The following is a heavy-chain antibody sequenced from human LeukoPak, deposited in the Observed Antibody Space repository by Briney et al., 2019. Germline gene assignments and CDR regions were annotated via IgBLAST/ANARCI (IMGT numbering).Heavy chain of an antibody. D-gene: IGHD4-17*01. V-gene: IGHV4-34*01. CDR3: ARSNYGGTYWYFDL. Sequence: SETLSLTCVVYGGSFSGYYWSWIRQPPGKGLEWIGEINHSGSTNYNPSLKSRVTISVDTSKNQFSLKLSSVTAADTAVYYCARSNYGGTYWYFDLWGRGTLVTVSS. CDR2: INHSGST. J-gene: IGHJ2*01. CDR1: GGSFSGYY.